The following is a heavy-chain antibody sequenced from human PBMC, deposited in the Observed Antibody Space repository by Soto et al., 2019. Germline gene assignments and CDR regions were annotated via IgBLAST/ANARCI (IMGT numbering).Heavy chain of an antibody. Sequence: QVQLVQSGAEVKKPGSSVKVSCKASGGTFSSYAISWVRQAPGQGLEWMGGIIPIFGTANYAQKFQGRVTITADESPSRAYRERSSLRSEDTAVYYCASRYRSDIVVVVAAPLYYYYYGMDVWGQGTTVTVSS. J-gene: IGHJ6*02. CDR1: GGTFSSYA. D-gene: IGHD2-15*01. V-gene: IGHV1-69*12. CDR2: IIPIFGTA. CDR3: ASRYRSDIVVVVAAPLYYYYYGMDV.